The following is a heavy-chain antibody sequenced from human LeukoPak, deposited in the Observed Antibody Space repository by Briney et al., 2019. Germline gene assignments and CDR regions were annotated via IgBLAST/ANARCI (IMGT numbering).Heavy chain of an antibody. V-gene: IGHV1-69*04. D-gene: IGHD3-22*01. CDR3: ARDRYYDSSGYLLK. J-gene: IGHJ4*02. CDR1: GGTFSSYA. Sequence: GASVKVSCKASGGTFSSYAISWVRQAPGQGLEWMGRIIPILGIANYAQKFQGRVTMTRDTSTSTVYMELSSLRSEDTAVYYCARDRYYDSSGYLLKWGQGTLVTVSS. CDR2: IIPILGIA.